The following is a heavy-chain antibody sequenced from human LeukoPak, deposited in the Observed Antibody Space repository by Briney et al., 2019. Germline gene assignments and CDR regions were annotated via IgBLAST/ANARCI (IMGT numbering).Heavy chain of an antibody. V-gene: IGHV1-2*02. D-gene: IGHD2-2*01. Sequence: ASVKVSCKASGYTFTVYYMHWVRQAPGQGLEWVGWINPNSGGTNYAQKFQGRVTMTRDTAIGTAYMELSRLRSDDTAVYYCASRDCSSTSCSLDPWGQGTPVTVSS. CDR2: INPNSGGT. CDR3: ASRDCSSTSCSLDP. J-gene: IGHJ5*02. CDR1: GYTFTVYY.